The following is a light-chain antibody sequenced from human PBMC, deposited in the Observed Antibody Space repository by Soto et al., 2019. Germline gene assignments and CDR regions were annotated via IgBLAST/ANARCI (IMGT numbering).Light chain of an antibody. J-gene: IGLJ3*02. V-gene: IGLV7-43*01. Sequence: QSVVTQEPSLTVSPGGTVTLTCASHTGAVTSGYYPNWFQQKPGQAPRALIYSTSNKDSWTPARFSGSLLGGKAALTLSGVQPEDEAEYYCLLYYGGASVFGGGTKLTVL. CDR2: STS. CDR1: TGAVTSGYY. CDR3: LLYYGGASV.